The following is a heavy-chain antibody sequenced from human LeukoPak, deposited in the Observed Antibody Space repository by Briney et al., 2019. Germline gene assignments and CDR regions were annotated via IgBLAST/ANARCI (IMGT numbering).Heavy chain of an antibody. J-gene: IGHJ4*02. CDR3: ARGGVVAAWDY. CDR2: INSDGSST. V-gene: IGHV3-74*01. D-gene: IGHD6-13*01. CDR1: GFTLSDYW. Sequence: GGSLRLSCVVSGFTLSDYWMHWVRQAPGKGLVWVSHINSDGSSTSHADSVKGRFTISRDNAKNTLYLQMSSLRAEDSAVYYCARGGVVAAWDYWGQGTLVTVSS.